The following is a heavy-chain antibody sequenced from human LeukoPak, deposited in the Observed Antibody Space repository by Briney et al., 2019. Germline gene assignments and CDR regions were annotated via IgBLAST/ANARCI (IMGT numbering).Heavy chain of an antibody. Sequence: GGSLRLSCAASGFTFSSNAMTWVRQAPGKGLECVSAITAGGDTPYYADSVRGRFTISRDNSRNTLYLQLNNLRAEDTAIYYCAKAYGTNGSYQLPIDFWGQGTLVTVSS. CDR2: ITAGGDTP. CDR3: AKAYGTNGSYQLPIDF. J-gene: IGHJ4*02. D-gene: IGHD2-8*01. CDR1: GFTFSSNA. V-gene: IGHV3-23*01.